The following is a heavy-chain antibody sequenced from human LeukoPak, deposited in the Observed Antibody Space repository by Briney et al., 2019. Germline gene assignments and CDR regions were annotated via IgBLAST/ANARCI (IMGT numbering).Heavy chain of an antibody. CDR1: GYTFTGYY. Sequence: ASVKVSCKASGYTFTGYYMHWVRQAPGQGLEWMGWINPNSGGTNYAQKFQGRVTMTRDTSISTAYMGLSRLRSDDTAVYYCARDLDYYDSSGYRKLFDYWGQGTLVTVSS. D-gene: IGHD3-22*01. CDR2: INPNSGGT. V-gene: IGHV1-2*02. J-gene: IGHJ4*02. CDR3: ARDLDYYDSSGYRKLFDY.